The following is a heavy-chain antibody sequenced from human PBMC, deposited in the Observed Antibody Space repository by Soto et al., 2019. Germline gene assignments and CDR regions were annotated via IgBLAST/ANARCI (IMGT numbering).Heavy chain of an antibody. J-gene: IGHJ3*02. CDR3: AKGMFNGFEI. CDR1: GFTFGRYA. V-gene: IGHV3-23*01. Sequence: GGSLRLSCTDSGFTFGRYAMSWVRQAPGKGLEWVSLISGSATYYADSVKGRFTISRDNSKNTLHLQMNSLRPEDTAIYYCAKGMFNGFEIWGQGTMVSVSS. CDR2: ISGSAT. D-gene: IGHD3-10*02.